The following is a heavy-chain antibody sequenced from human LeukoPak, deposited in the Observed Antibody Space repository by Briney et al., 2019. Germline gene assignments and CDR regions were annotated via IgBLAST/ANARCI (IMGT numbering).Heavy chain of an antibody. V-gene: IGHV4-30-2*01. J-gene: IGHJ4*02. Sequence: SQTLSLTCTVSGGSISSGGYYWSWIRQPPGKGLEWIGYIYHSGSTYYNPSLKSRVTISVDRSKNQFSLKLSSVTAADTAVYYCARSSHYDILTGFDYWGQGTLVTVSS. CDR3: ARSSHYDILTGFDY. D-gene: IGHD3-9*01. CDR2: IYHSGST. CDR1: GGSISSGGYY.